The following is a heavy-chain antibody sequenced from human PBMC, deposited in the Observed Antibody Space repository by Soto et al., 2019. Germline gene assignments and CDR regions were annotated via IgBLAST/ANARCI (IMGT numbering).Heavy chain of an antibody. J-gene: IGHJ4*02. D-gene: IGHD3-16*02. V-gene: IGHV3-21*01. Sequence: GGSLRLSCAASGFTFSSYSMNWVRQAPGKGLEWVSSISSSSSYIYYADSVKGRFTISRDNAKNSLYLQMNSLRAEDTAVYYCATASHLGELSYDYWGQGTLVTVSS. CDR1: GFTFSSYS. CDR3: ATASHLGELSYDY. CDR2: ISSSSSYI.